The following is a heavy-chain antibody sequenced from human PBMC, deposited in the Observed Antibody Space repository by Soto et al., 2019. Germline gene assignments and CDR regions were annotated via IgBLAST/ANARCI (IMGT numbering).Heavy chain of an antibody. Sequence: SETLSLTCTVSGGSISSYYWSWIRQPPGKGLEWIGYIYYSESTNYNPSLKSRVTISVDTSKNQFSLKLSSLTAADTAVYYGARSRNSYGSRVDYWGQLTMGTVSS. J-gene: IGHJ4*02. CDR3: ARSRNSYGSRVDY. CDR2: IYYSEST. V-gene: IGHV4-59*01. CDR1: GGSISSYY. D-gene: IGHD5-18*01.